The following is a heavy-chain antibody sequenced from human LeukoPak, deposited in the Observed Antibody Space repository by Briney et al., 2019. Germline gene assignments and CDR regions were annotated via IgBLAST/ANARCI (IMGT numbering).Heavy chain of an antibody. CDR3: ASLPRITMIVVTY. J-gene: IGHJ4*02. Sequence: AGGSLRLSCAASGFSFSSYSMNWVRQAPGKGLEWVSYISSSSSTIYYADSVKGRFTISRDNAKNSLYLQMNSLRADDTAVYYCASLPRITMIVVTYWGQGTLVTVSS. D-gene: IGHD3-22*01. CDR2: ISSSSSTI. CDR1: GFSFSSYS. V-gene: IGHV3-48*01.